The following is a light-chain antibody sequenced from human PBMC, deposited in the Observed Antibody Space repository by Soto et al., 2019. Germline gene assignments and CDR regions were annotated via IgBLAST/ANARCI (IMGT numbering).Light chain of an antibody. CDR3: QQYGSSPLFT. J-gene: IGKJ3*01. CDR2: DAS. CDR1: QSVSSSY. V-gene: IGKV3-20*01. Sequence: EIVLTQSPGTLSLSPVERATLSCRASQSVSSSYLAWYQQKPGQAPRLLIYDASSRATGIPDRFSGSGSGTDFTLTISRLEPEDFAVYYCQQYGSSPLFTFGPGTNVDIK.